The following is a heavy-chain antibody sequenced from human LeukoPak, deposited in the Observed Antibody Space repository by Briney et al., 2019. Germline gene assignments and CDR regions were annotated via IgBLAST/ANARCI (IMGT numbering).Heavy chain of an antibody. CDR1: GGSISGYY. Sequence: PSETLSLTCTVSGGSISGYYWSWIRQPPGKGLEWIGHIYYSGSTNYNPSLKSRVTISVDTSKNQFSLKLSSVTAADTAVYYCARDNYGSGRLNWFDPWGQGTLVTVSS. J-gene: IGHJ5*02. CDR2: IYYSGST. D-gene: IGHD3-10*01. V-gene: IGHV4-59*01. CDR3: ARDNYGSGRLNWFDP.